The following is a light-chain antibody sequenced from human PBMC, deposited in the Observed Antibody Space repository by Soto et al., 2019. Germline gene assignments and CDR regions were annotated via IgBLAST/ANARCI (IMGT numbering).Light chain of an antibody. J-gene: IGKJ5*01. CDR2: AAS. V-gene: IGKV1D-12*01. CDR3: QQANSFPYT. CDR1: QDITNW. Sequence: DIQMTQSPSSVSASVGDRVTITCRASQDITNWLAWYQQRPGKAPELLIYAASSLQRGVPSRFSGSGSGTDFTLTISRLQPEDSATYYGQQANSFPYTVGQGTRLEIX.